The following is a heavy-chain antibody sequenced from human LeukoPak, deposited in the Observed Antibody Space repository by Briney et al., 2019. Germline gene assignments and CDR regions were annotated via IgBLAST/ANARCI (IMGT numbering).Heavy chain of an antibody. CDR1: GYTFTSYG. CDR2: ISAYNGNT. CDR3: ASWSLARQWLGDPGFDP. J-gene: IGHJ5*02. Sequence: ASVKVSCKASGYTFTSYGISWVRQAPGRGLEWMGWISAYNGNTNYAQKLQGRVTMTTDTSTSTAYMELRSLRSDDTAVYYCASWSLARQWLGDPGFDPWGQGTLVTVSS. D-gene: IGHD6-19*01. V-gene: IGHV1-18*01.